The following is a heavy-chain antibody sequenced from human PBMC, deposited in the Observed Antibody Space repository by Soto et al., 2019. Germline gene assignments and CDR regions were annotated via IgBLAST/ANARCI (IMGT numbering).Heavy chain of an antibody. CDR3: ARGTQRNAYCSGGSCHSLVDHYHMDV. CDR1: GYTFTGCY. CDR2: INPNSGGT. V-gene: IGHV1-2*04. J-gene: IGHJ6*03. D-gene: IGHD2-15*01. Sequence: ASVKVSCKASGYTFTGCYMHWVRQAPGQGLEWMGWINPNSGGTNYAQKFQGWVTMTRDTSISTAYMELSRLKSDDTAVYYCARGTQRNAYCSGGSCHSLVDHYHMDVWGKGSSVTVSS.